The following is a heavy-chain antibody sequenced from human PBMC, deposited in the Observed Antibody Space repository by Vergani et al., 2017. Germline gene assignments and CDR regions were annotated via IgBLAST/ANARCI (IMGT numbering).Heavy chain of an antibody. CDR3: AGDTHSWQRADR. CDR1: FDSIRNLY. D-gene: IGHD6-13*01. V-gene: IGHV4-59*11. Sequence: QVQLQESGPGLVKSSETLSLTCSVSFDSIRNLYCNWIRQPPGKGLEWIGSIHYSENTNYNPSLKTRVTSSVDTPKNQFSLTLTSVTAADTAVYYCAGDTHSWQRADRWGQGLLVSVSS. CDR2: IHYSENT. J-gene: IGHJ5*02.